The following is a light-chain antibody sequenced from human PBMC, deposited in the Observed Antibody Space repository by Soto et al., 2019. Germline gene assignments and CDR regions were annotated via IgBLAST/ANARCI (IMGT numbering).Light chain of an antibody. V-gene: IGKV3-11*01. CDR3: LRRSGSPT. J-gene: IGKJ1*01. CDR2: DAS. CDR1: QSLAGQ. Sequence: VLTQSPAILSLSPGEIVTLSCRVSQSLAGQLAWYQQKPGQAPRLFIYDASKRAPGVPGRFSGSGSGTHYSLTINSTEPDDFAVNYCLRRSGSPTFGKATRVEIK.